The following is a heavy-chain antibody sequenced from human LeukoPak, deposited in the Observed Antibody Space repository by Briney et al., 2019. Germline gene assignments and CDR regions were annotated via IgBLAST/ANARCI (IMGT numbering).Heavy chain of an antibody. V-gene: IGHV3-23*01. CDR2: ISGSGGST. CDR3: VTTGHSSSWLRSGFDY. CDR1: GFTFSSYG. D-gene: IGHD6-13*01. J-gene: IGHJ4*02. Sequence: PGGSLRLSCAASGFTFSSYGMSWVRQAPGKGLEWVSAISGSGGSTYYADSVKGRFTISRDNSKNTLYLQMNSLRAEDTAVYYCVTTGHSSSWLRSGFDYWGQGTLVTVSS.